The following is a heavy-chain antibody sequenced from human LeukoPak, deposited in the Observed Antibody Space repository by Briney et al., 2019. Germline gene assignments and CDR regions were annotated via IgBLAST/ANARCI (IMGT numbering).Heavy chain of an antibody. J-gene: IGHJ3*02. CDR2: ISYDGSNK. Sequence: PGGSLRLSCAASGFTFSSYAMHWVRQAPGKGLEWVAVISYDGSNKYYADSVKGRFTISRDNSKNTLYLQMNSLRAEDTAVYYCASRSEYGSGSYYNSFAFDIWGQGTMVTVSS. D-gene: IGHD3-10*01. V-gene: IGHV3-30*04. CDR3: ASRSEYGSGSYYNSFAFDI. CDR1: GFTFSSYA.